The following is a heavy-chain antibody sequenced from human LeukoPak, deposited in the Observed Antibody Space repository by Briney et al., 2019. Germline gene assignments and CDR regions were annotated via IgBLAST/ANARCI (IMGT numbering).Heavy chain of an antibody. J-gene: IGHJ4*02. CDR2: ISGRGGST. CDR1: GFTFSSYA. CDR3: TKSNCYDSSGYFDY. Sequence: GGSLRLSCAASGFTFSSYAMSWVRQAPGKGLEWVSAISGRGGSTYYADSVKGRFTISRDNSKNTLFLQMNSLRAEDTAVYYCTKSNCYDSSGYFDYWGQGTLVTVSS. V-gene: IGHV3-23*01. D-gene: IGHD3-22*01.